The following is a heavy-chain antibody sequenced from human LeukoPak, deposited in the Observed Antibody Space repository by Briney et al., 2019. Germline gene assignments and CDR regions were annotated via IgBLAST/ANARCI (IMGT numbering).Heavy chain of an antibody. CDR3: AREGDGGSYYFDY. V-gene: IGHV3-53*05. J-gene: IGHJ4*02. CDR1: GFTVSSNY. Sequence: GGSLRLSCAASGFTVSSNYMTWVRQAPGKGLEWVSVIFSGGSTYYADSVKGRFTISRDNSKNTLYLQMNSLRGDDTAVYYCAREGDGGSYYFDYWGQGTLVTVSS. CDR2: IFSGGST. D-gene: IGHD1-26*01.